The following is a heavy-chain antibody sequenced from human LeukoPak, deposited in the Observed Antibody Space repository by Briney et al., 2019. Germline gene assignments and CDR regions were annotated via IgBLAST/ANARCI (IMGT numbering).Heavy chain of an antibody. V-gene: IGHV4-59*08. CDR2: IYYSGST. J-gene: IGHJ6*02. CDR3: ATTYSSSWGYYYYGMDV. D-gene: IGHD6-13*01. Sequence: SETLSLTCSVSGGSISSYYWSWIREPPGKGLEWIGYIYYSGSTNYNPSLKSRVTISVDTSKNQFSLKLSSVTAADTAVYYCATTYSSSWGYYYYGMDVWGQGTTVTVSS. CDR1: GGSISSYY.